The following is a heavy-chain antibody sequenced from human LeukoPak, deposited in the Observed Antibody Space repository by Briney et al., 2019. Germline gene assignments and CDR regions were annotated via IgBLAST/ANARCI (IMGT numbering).Heavy chain of an antibody. D-gene: IGHD3-22*01. V-gene: IGHV4-34*01. CDR2: INDSGST. Sequence: SETLSLTCAVYGGSFRGYYWSWIRQPPGKGLEWIGEINDSGSTNYNPSLKSRLTISVDTAKNQFSLKLSSVTAADTAVYYCAMGFTMSYWGQGTLVTVSS. J-gene: IGHJ4*02. CDR1: GGSFRGYY. CDR3: AMGFTMSY.